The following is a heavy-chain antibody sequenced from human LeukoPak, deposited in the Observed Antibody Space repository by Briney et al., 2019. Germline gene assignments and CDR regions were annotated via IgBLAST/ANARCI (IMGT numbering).Heavy chain of an antibody. CDR1: GFTFSSYS. CDR3: AKSRAGYRYGKFDY. Sequence: GVSLRLSCAASGFTFSSYSMSWVRQAPGKGLEWVSGASGLDDSTYYADSVKGRFTISRDNSKNTLYLQMNSLRAEDTAVYYCAKSRAGYRYGKFDYWGQGTLVTVSS. CDR2: ASGLDDST. V-gene: IGHV3-23*01. J-gene: IGHJ4*02. D-gene: IGHD5-18*01.